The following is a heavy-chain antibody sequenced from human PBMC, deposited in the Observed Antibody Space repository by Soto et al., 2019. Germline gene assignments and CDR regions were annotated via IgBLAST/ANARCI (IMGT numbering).Heavy chain of an antibody. Sequence: QVQLVQSGAEVKKPGSSVKVSCKASGGTFSSYAISWVRQAPGQGLEWMGGIIPIFGTANYAQKFQGRVTITADKSTSTAFMELSSLRSEDTAVYYCARLATGRSGYYYGMDVWGQGTTVTVSS. CDR1: GGTFSSYA. CDR2: IIPIFGTA. D-gene: IGHD5-12*01. J-gene: IGHJ6*02. V-gene: IGHV1-69*06. CDR3: ARLATGRSGYYYGMDV.